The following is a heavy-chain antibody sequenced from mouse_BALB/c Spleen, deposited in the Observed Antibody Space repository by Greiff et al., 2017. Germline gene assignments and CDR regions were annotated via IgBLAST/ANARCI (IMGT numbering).Heavy chain of an antibody. CDR2: ISSGGSYT. CDR3: ARDENGYDPFAY. V-gene: IGHV5-9-4*01. D-gene: IGHD2-2*01. J-gene: IGHJ3*01. Sequence: EVKLMESGGGLVKPGGSLKLSCAASGFTFSSYAMSWVRQSPEKRLEWVAEISSGGSYTYYPDTVTGRFTISRDNAKNTLYLEMSSLRSEDTAMYYCARDENGYDPFAYWGQGTLVTVSA. CDR1: GFTFSSYA.